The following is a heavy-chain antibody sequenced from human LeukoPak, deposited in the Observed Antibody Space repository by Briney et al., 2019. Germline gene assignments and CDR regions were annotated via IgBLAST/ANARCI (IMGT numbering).Heavy chain of an antibody. V-gene: IGHV4-59*01. CDR2: IYYSGST. CDR1: GGSISSYY. CDR3: ARHLGPAAPFQRFDP. Sequence: SETLSLTCTVSGGSISSYYWSWIRQPPGKGLEWIGYIYYSGSTNYNPSLKSRVTISVDTSKNQFSLKLSSVTAADTAVYYCARHLGPAAPFQRFDPWGQGTLVTVSS. D-gene: IGHD3-16*01. J-gene: IGHJ5*02.